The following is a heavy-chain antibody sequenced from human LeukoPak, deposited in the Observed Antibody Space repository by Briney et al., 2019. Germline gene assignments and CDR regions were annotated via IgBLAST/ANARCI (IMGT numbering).Heavy chain of an antibody. Sequence: PGRSLRLSCAASGFTFSSYGMHWVRQAPGKGLEWVSVIWYDGSNKYYADSVKGRFTISRDNSKNTLYLQMNSLRAEDTAVYYCEKDRGIVVAGIYDYWGPGTLVTASS. CDR1: GFTFSSYG. D-gene: IGHD6-19*01. CDR2: IWYDGSNK. V-gene: IGHV3-33*06. J-gene: IGHJ4*02. CDR3: EKDRGIVVAGIYDY.